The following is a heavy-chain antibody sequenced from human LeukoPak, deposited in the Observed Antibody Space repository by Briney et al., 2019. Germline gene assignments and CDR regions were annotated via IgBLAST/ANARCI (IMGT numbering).Heavy chain of an antibody. Sequence: ASVKVSCKVSGYTLTELSMHWVRQAPGKGLEWMGGFDPEDGETIYAQKFQGRVTMTEDTSTDTAYMELSSLRSEDTAVYYCATSVGSAVTMIVVVITTDAFDIWGQGTMVTVSS. D-gene: IGHD3-22*01. CDR3: ATSVGSAVTMIVVVITTDAFDI. J-gene: IGHJ3*02. CDR2: FDPEDGET. V-gene: IGHV1-24*01. CDR1: GYTLTELS.